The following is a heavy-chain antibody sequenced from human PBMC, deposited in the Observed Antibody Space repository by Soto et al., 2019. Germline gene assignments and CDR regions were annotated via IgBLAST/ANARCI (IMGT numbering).Heavy chain of an antibody. CDR3: ASGGDILTGYSFDY. J-gene: IGHJ4*02. CDR2: IYYSGST. D-gene: IGHD3-9*01. CDR1: GGSISSGGYY. Sequence: SETLSLTCTVSGGSISSGGYYWSWIRQHPGKGLEWIGYIYYSGSTYYNPSLKSRVTISVDTSKNQFSLKLSSVTAAETAVYYCASGGDILTGYSFDYWGQGTLVTVSS. V-gene: IGHV4-31*03.